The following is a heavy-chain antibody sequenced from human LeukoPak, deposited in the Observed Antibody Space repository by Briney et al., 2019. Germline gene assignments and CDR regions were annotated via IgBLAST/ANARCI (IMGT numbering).Heavy chain of an antibody. D-gene: IGHD6-6*01. CDR1: GGTFSSYA. CDR3: AREGPYSSSANWFDP. V-gene: IGHV1-69*13. CDR2: IIPIFGTA. J-gene: IGHJ5*02. Sequence: GASVKVSCKASGGTFSSYAISWVRQAPGQWLEWMGGIIPIFGTANYAQKFQGRVTITADESTSTAYMELSSLRSEDTAVYYCAREGPYSSSANWFDPWGQGTLVTVSS.